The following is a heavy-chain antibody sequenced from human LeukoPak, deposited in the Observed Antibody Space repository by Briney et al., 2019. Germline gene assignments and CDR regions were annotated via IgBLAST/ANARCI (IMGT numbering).Heavy chain of an antibody. CDR2: INHSGST. J-gene: IGHJ5*02. CDR3: ATRGFVAVSAFRRIDP. CDR1: GFTFSSYA. V-gene: IGHV4-34*08. Sequence: GSLRLSCAASGFTFSSYAMSWIRQPPGKGLEWIGEINHSGSTNYNPSLKSRVTISVDTSKNQFSLKLSSVTAADTAVYYCATRGFVAVSAFRRIDPWGHGTLVTVYS. D-gene: IGHD2-21*02.